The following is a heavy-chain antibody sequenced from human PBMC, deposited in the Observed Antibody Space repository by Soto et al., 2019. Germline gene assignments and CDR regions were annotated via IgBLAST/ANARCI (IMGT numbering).Heavy chain of an antibody. D-gene: IGHD3-10*01. CDR2: ILSDVEQ. CDR3: ARISGRFGASHFDF. V-gene: IGHV2-26*01. Sequence: QVTLKESGPVLVQATETLTLTCNVSGFSLTNVQKGVAWIRQPPGKALEWLAHILSDVEQSYKSSLKKRLTISQDTSKRQVVLVMTNVEPVDTATYYCARISGRFGASHFDFWVQGSSVIVSS. CDR1: GFSLTNVQKG. J-gene: IGHJ4*02.